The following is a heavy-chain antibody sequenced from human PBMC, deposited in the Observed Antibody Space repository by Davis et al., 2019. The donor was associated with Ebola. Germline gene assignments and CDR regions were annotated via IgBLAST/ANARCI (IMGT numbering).Heavy chain of an antibody. CDR1: GFAFSAYW. CDR3: AKTGLESDYGMGV. D-gene: IGHD3-3*01. CDR2: IYSDGRRT. J-gene: IGHJ6*02. V-gene: IGHV3-74*01. Sequence: GESLKISCAASGFAFSAYWMHWVRQSPEKGLVWVARIYSDGRRTAYADSVKGRFTISRDNAKKTLYLQMNSLRAEDTAVYYCAKTGLESDYGMGVWGQGTTVTVSS.